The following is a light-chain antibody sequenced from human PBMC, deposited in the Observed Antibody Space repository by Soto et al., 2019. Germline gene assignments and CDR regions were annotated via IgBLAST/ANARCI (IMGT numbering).Light chain of an antibody. CDR3: QQYNDWPPLT. Sequence: EKVLTQSPVTLSVSLGERATLSCRASQSITTNLAWYQQKPGQAPRLLIFGASNRATGIPARFSGSGSGTEFSLIISSLQSEDSAIYYCQQYNDWPPLTFGGGTKVEI. V-gene: IGKV3-15*01. CDR2: GAS. CDR1: QSITTN. J-gene: IGKJ4*01.